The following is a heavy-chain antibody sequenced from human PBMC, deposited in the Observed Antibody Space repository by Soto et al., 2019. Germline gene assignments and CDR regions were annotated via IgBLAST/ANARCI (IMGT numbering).Heavy chain of an antibody. J-gene: IGHJ5*02. D-gene: IGHD2-15*01. CDR3: AGIGCSGGSGYSFRSDP. V-gene: IGHV1-18*01. CDR2: ISAYNGNT. CDR1: GYTFTSYG. Sequence: QVQLVQSGAEVKKPGASVKVSCKASGYTFTSYGISWVRQAPGQGLEWMGWISAYNGNTNYAQKLQGRVTMTTDTSTNTAYREVRGLRSDDTAVYYCAGIGCSGGSGYSFRSDPWGQGTLVTVAS.